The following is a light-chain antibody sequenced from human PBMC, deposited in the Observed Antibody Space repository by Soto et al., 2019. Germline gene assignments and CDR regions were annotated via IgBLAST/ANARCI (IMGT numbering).Light chain of an antibody. J-gene: IGLJ1*01. V-gene: IGLV2-8*01. Sequence: QSALTQPPSASGSPGQSVAISCTGTASDIGGYTFVSWYQQHPGKAPKLLIYDVNKRPSGVPDRFSGSTSGNTASLTVSGLQAEDEADYYCSAHGGTNPYVFGTGTKLTVL. CDR2: DVN. CDR3: SAHGGTNPYV. CDR1: ASDIGGYTF.